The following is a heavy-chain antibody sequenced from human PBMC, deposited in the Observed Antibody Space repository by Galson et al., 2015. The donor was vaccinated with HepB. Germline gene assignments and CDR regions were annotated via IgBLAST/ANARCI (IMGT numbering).Heavy chain of an antibody. CDR1: GFTFSYYT. D-gene: IGHD4-17*01. V-gene: IGHV3-21*01. Sequence: SLRLSCAASGFTFSYYTINWVRQAPGKGLEWVSSISGSSTYIYYTDSVRGRFTVSRDNSNDSLYLQMNSLRVEDTAVYYCARDRGRSDYGYYYGMDVWGQGTTVTVSS. CDR2: ISGSSTYI. J-gene: IGHJ6*02. CDR3: ARDRGRSDYGYYYGMDV.